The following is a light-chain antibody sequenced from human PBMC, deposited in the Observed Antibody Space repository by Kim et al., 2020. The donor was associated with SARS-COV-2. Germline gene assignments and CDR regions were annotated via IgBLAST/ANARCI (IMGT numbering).Light chain of an antibody. Sequence: QSVVTQPRSVSGSPGQSVTISCTGTSSDVGGYNYVSWYQKHPGKAPKLIIYDVNDRPSGVPDRFSGSKTGNTASLTISGLQAEDEADYYCCSYAGGYSHVLFGGGTQLTVL. V-gene: IGLV2-11*01. CDR3: CSYAGGYSHVL. CDR1: SSDVGGYNY. CDR2: DVN. J-gene: IGLJ2*01.